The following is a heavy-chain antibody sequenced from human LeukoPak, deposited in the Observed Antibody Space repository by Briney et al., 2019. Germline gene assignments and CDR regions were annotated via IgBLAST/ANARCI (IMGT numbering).Heavy chain of an antibody. CDR1: GDSVSANGAA. Sequence: SQTLSLTCAISGDSVSANGAAWNWIRQSPSRGLEWLGRTYYRSKWYNDYSVSVERRITINPDTSKNQFSLQLNSLTPEDTAVYYCASVPYYDFQADAFDIWGQGTMVTVSS. V-gene: IGHV6-1*01. CDR2: TYYRSKWYN. J-gene: IGHJ3*02. CDR3: ASVPYYDFQADAFDI. D-gene: IGHD3-3*01.